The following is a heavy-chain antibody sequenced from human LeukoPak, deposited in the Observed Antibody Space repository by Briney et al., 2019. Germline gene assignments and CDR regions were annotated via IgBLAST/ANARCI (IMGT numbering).Heavy chain of an antibody. V-gene: IGHV1-69*05. CDR1: GGTFSSYA. Sequence: EASVKVSCKASGGTFSSYAISWVRQAPGQGLEWMGRIIPIFGTANYAQKFQGRVTITTDESTSTAYMEVSSLRSEDTAVYYCARGRQQLVAYFDYWGQGTLVTVSS. CDR3: ARGRQQLVAYFDY. J-gene: IGHJ4*02. D-gene: IGHD6-13*01. CDR2: IIPIFGTA.